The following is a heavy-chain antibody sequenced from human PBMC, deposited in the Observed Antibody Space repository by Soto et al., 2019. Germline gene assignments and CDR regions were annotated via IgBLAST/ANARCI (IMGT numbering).Heavy chain of an antibody. CDR3: VRGRGGYGGHDLWDYFDY. CDR2: IYTNMNT. Sequence: QLQESGPGLVKPSETLSLTCTVSGASISSYYWGWIRQPAGKGLEWIGRIYTNMNTNYNPSLTSRVTMSVDTSKNQSSLRRSSVTAADTAVYYCVRGRGGYGGHDLWDYFDYWGQGILVTVSS. J-gene: IGHJ4*02. V-gene: IGHV4-4*07. D-gene: IGHD5-12*01. CDR1: GASISSYY.